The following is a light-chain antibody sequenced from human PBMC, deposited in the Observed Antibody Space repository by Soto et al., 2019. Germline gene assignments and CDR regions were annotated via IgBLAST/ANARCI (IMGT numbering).Light chain of an antibody. J-gene: IGKJ5*01. Sequence: EIVLTQSPATLSLSPGDRATLSCRASQSVSSYLAWYQQKPGQAPRLLIYDASNRATGIPARFSGSGSGTDFTLTISSLEPEDFAVYNCQQRSNWPSITFGQGTRLEIK. V-gene: IGKV3-11*01. CDR2: DAS. CDR3: QQRSNWPSIT. CDR1: QSVSSY.